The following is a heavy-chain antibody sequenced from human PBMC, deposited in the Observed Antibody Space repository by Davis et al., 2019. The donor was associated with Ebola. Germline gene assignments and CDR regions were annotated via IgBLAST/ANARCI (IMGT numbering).Heavy chain of an antibody. CDR3: ARKERSVTRGEGANWFDT. J-gene: IGHJ5*02. Sequence: MPSETLSLTCTVSGGSISSYYWSWIRQPPGKGLEWIGYIYYSGSTNYNPSLKSRVTISVDTSKNQFSLKLSSVTAADTAVYYWARKERSVTRGEGANWFDTWGQGTLVTVSS. CDR1: GGSISSYY. V-gene: IGHV4-59*08. CDR2: IYYSGST. D-gene: IGHD3-10*01.